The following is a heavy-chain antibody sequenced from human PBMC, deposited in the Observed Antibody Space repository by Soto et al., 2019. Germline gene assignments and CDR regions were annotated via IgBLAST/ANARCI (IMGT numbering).Heavy chain of an antibody. CDR1: GFTFSSYA. D-gene: IGHD6-6*01. CDR2: ISYDGSNK. CDR3: AGPYSSSSLPSYSYYYGMDV. V-gene: IGHV3-30-3*01. Sequence: PGGSLRLSCAASGFTFSSYAMHWVRQAPGKGLEWVAVISYDGSNKYYADSVKGRFTISRDNSKNTLYLQMNSLRAEDTAVYYCAGPYSSSSLPSYSYYYGMDVWGQGTTVTVSS. J-gene: IGHJ6*02.